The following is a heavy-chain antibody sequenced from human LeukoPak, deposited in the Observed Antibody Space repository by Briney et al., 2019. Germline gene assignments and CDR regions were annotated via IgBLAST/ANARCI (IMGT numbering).Heavy chain of an antibody. D-gene: IGHD6-13*01. CDR2: IYYSGST. V-gene: IGHV4-31*03. Sequence: SETLSLTCTVSGGSISSGGYYGSWIRQHPGKGLEWIGYIYYSGSTYYNPSLKSRVTISVDTSKNPFSLTLSSVTAADTAVYYCASPGIVAAGTDRGFDYWGQGALVTVSS. CDR1: GGSISSGGYY. J-gene: IGHJ4*02. CDR3: ASPGIVAAGTDRGFDY.